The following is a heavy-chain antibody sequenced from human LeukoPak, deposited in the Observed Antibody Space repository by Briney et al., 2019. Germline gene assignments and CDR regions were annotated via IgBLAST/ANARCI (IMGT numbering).Heavy chain of an antibody. CDR2: MNPNSGNT. CDR1: GYTFTSYE. V-gene: IGHV1-8*01. J-gene: IGHJ4*02. D-gene: IGHD3-22*01. CDR3: ARNNYYEISGYYPFDY. Sequence: ASVKVSCKASGYTFTSYEINWVRQATGQGLEWMGRMNPNSGNTGFAQKFQGRVTMTRNTSISTAYMELSSLRSEDTAVYFCARNNYYEISGYYPFDYWGQGTLVTVSS.